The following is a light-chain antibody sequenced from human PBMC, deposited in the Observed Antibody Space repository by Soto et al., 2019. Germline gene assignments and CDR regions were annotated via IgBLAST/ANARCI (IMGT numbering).Light chain of an antibody. CDR1: QGIRND. CDR2: AAS. CDR3: LQDYSYPLT. Sequence: AIQMTQSPSSLSASVGDIVTITFRASQGIRNDLGWYQQRPGKAPKLLIYAASSLQSGVPSRFSGSGSGTDFTLTITSLQPEDFATYFCLQDYSYPLTFGGGTKVDI. J-gene: IGKJ4*01. V-gene: IGKV1-6*01.